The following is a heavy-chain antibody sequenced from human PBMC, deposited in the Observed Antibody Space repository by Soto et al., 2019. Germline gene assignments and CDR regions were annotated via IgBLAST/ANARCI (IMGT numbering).Heavy chain of an antibody. CDR3: TRYNWYDGWAPFDY. CDR2: IKSKTDGGTT. CDR1: GFTFSNAW. D-gene: IGHD1-20*01. Sequence: EVQLVESGGGLVKPGGSLRLSCAASGFTFSNAWMSWVRQAPGKGLEWVGRIKSKTDGGTTDYAAPVKGRFTISRDDSKTTLYLKMNSQKTEGTSDYYWTRYNWYDGWAPFDYWGQGTLVTVSS. J-gene: IGHJ4*02. V-gene: IGHV3-15*01.